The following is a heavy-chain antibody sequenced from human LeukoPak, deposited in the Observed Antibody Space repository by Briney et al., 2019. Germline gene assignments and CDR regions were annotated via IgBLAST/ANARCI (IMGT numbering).Heavy chain of an antibody. J-gene: IGHJ4*02. D-gene: IGHD3-22*01. CDR3: ARELSTGYYDSSGYLPY. CDR1: GFTFDNYA. Sequence: PGGSLRLSCAASGFTFDNYAMHWVRQAPGKGLECVAVISYDGSNKYYRDFLKGRFTISRDNSKKSLYLQMNSLRAEDTAVYYCARELSTGYYDSSGYLPYWGQGTLVTVSS. CDR2: ISYDGSNK. V-gene: IGHV3-30-3*01.